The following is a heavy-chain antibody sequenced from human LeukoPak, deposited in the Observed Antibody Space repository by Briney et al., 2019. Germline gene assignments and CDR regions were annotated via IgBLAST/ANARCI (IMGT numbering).Heavy chain of an antibody. V-gene: IGHV3-21*01. Sequence: GGPLTLSCAGSGFAFSAYSMNWARQAPGKGLEWVSSISASPYIYYADSVKDRFIIFRDNAKSSLYLQMNSLRAEDTAVYYCVRGGLSMQREDVFDLWGQGTMVTVSS. J-gene: IGHJ3*01. CDR1: GFAFSAYS. CDR2: ISASPYI. D-gene: IGHD2/OR15-2a*01. CDR3: VRGGLSMQREDVFDL.